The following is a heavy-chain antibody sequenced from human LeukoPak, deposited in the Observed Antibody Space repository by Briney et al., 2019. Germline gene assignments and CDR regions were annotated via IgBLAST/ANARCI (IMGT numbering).Heavy chain of an antibody. CDR3: VGSTVSNTYYFDY. J-gene: IGHJ4*02. CDR1: GASISSSGFY. V-gene: IGHV4-31*03. D-gene: IGHD5/OR15-5a*01. Sequence: PSQTLSLTCTVSGASISSSGFYWSWIRQLPGKGLEWIGYMYHSGSTNYNPPLKSRLNISLDTSKNHFSLKLSSVSAADTAVYYCVGSTVSNTYYFDYWDQGTLITVSS. CDR2: MYHSGST.